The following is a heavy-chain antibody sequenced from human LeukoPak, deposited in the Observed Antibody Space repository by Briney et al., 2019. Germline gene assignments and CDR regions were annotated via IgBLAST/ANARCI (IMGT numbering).Heavy chain of an antibody. V-gene: IGHV3-53*01. CDR1: GFTVSSNY. J-gene: IGHJ1*01. CDR3: ARLGYCSGGSCSPAEYFQH. D-gene: IGHD2-15*01. CDR2: IYSGGST. Sequence: PGGSLRLSCAASGFTVSSNYMSWVRQAPGKGLEWVSVIYSGGSTYYADSVKGRFTISRDNSKNTLYLQMNSLRAEDTAVYYCARLGYCSGGSCSPAEYFQHWGQGTLVTVSS.